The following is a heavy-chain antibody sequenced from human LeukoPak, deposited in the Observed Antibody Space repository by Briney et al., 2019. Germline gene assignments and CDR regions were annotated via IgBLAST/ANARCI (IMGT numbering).Heavy chain of an antibody. V-gene: IGHV3-48*04. CDR1: GFTFSTYA. Sequence: GGSLRLSCAASGFTFSTYAMHWVRQAPGKGLEWVSYISSSGSTIYYADSVKGRFTISRDNAKNSLYLQMNSLRAEDTAVYYCARDKGKAFDIWGQGTMVTVSS. J-gene: IGHJ3*02. CDR3: ARDKGKAFDI. D-gene: IGHD3-10*01. CDR2: ISSSGSTI.